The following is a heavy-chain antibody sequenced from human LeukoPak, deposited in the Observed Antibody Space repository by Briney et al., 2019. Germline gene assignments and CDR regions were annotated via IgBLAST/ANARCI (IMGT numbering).Heavy chain of an antibody. CDR1: GGSISSSSYS. J-gene: IGHJ4*02. V-gene: IGHV4-39*07. CDR2: IYYSGST. D-gene: IGHD2-15*01. CDR3: ARDEDCSGGSCYPGDY. Sequence: SETLSLTCTVSGGSISSSSYSWGWIRQPPGKGLEWIGSIYYSGSTYYNPSLKSRVTISVDTSKNQFSLKLSSVTAADTAVYYCARDEDCSGGSCYPGDYWGQGTLVTVSS.